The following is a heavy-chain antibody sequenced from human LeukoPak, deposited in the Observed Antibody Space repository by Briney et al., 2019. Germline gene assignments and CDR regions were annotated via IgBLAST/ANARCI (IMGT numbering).Heavy chain of an antibody. CDR2: IKQDGSEK. V-gene: IGHV3-7*01. Sequence: GGSLRLSCAASGFTFSSYWMSWVRQAPGKGLEWVANIKQDGSEKYYVDSVKGRFTISRDNAKNSLYLQMNSLRAEDTAVYYCARVGYYDSSGLKQGNAFDIWGQGTMVTVSS. CDR1: GFTFSSYW. D-gene: IGHD3-22*01. J-gene: IGHJ3*02. CDR3: ARVGYYDSSGLKQGNAFDI.